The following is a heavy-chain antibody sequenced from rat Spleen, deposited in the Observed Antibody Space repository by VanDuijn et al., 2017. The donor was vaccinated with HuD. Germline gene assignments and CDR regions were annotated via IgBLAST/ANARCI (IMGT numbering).Heavy chain of an antibody. CDR1: GFTFRDFY. J-gene: IGHJ2*01. Sequence: EVQLVESGGGLVQPGRSMKVSCAASGFTFRDFYMAWVRQPPKKGLEWVATIFYDGSGTYYRDSVKGRFTISRDNAKSTLYLQMDSLRSEDTATYYCARHGAYYGYTYYWGQGVMVTVSS. D-gene: IGHD1-9*01. CDR3: ARHGAYYGYTYY. V-gene: IGHV5-7*01. CDR2: IFYDGSGT.